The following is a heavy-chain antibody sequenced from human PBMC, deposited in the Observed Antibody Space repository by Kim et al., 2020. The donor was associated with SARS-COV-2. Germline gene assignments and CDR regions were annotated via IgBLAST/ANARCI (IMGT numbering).Heavy chain of an antibody. J-gene: IGHJ4*02. V-gene: IGHV4-39*01. Sequence: SETLSLTCTVSGGSISSSSYYWGWIRQPPGKGLEWIGSIYYSGSTYYNPSLKSRVTISIDTPKNQFSLKLSSVTAADTAVYYCTEEEDGYNYGYFDYWGQGTLVTVSS. CDR1: GGSISSSSYY. CDR2: IYYSGST. D-gene: IGHD5-12*01. CDR3: TEEEDGYNYGYFDY.